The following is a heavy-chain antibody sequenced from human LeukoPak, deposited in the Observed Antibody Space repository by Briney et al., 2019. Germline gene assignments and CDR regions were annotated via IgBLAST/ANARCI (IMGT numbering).Heavy chain of an antibody. CDR2: ISGNGDIT. D-gene: IGHD6-19*01. Sequence: GGSLRLSCAASRFTFNTYAVNWVRQAPGKGLEWVSAISGNGDITYYADSVRGRFTISRDNSKNTLYLQMNSLRAEDTAVYYCAKAESSSGWSYDAFDIWGQGTMVTVSS. CDR3: AKAESSSGWSYDAFDI. J-gene: IGHJ3*02. V-gene: IGHV3-23*01. CDR1: RFTFNTYA.